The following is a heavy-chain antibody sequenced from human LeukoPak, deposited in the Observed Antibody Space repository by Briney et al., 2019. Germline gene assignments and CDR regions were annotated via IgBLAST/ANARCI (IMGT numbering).Heavy chain of an antibody. V-gene: IGHV3-30-3*01. CDR2: ISYDGSNK. Sequence: GGSLRLSCAASGFTFSSYAMHWVRQAPGKGLEWVAVISYDGSNKYYADSVKGRFTISRDNSKNPLYLQMNSLRAEDTAVYYCAGAPVPAAIHDWFDPWGQGTLVTVSS. CDR3: AGAPVPAAIHDWFDP. J-gene: IGHJ5*02. CDR1: GFTFSSYA. D-gene: IGHD2-2*01.